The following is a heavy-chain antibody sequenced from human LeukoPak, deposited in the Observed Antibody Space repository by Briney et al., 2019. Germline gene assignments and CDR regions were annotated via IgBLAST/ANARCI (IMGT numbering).Heavy chain of an antibody. CDR1: GGTFISYA. CDR3: ARSVDYYDFWSGYYFDY. Sequence: ASVKVSCKASGGTFISYAISWVRQAPGQGLEWMGIIYPGDSDTRYSPSFQGQVTISADKSISTAYLQWSSLKASDTAMYYCARSVDYYDFWSGYYFDYWGQGTLVTVSS. J-gene: IGHJ4*02. V-gene: IGHV5-51*01. D-gene: IGHD3-3*01. CDR2: IYPGDSDT.